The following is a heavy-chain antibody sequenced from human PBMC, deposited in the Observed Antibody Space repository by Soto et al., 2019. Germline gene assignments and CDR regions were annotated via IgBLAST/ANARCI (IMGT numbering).Heavy chain of an antibody. CDR3: ARIAITIFGVVTPYYDYGMDV. V-gene: IGHV1-69*13. Sequence: SVKVSCKASGGTFSSYAISWVRQAPGQGLEWMGGIIPIFGTANYAQKFQGRVTITADESTSTAYMELSSLRSEDTAVYYCARIAITIFGVVTPYYDYGMDVWGQGITVTVSS. CDR2: IIPIFGTA. D-gene: IGHD3-3*01. J-gene: IGHJ6*02. CDR1: GGTFSSYA.